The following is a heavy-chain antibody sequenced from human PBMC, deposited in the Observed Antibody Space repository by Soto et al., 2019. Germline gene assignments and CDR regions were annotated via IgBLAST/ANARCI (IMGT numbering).Heavy chain of an antibody. Sequence: QVQLVESGGGVVQPGRSLRLSCVGSGFTFSSYGMRWVRQAPGKGLEWVAAISYDGSNKYYADSVKGRFTISRDNSKNTLYLQMNSLRDEDTAVYYCAKKALDYGSGRSGHWFDTWGQGTLVTVSS. CDR3: AKKALDYGSGRSGHWFDT. J-gene: IGHJ5*02. CDR2: ISYDGSNK. V-gene: IGHV3-30*18. D-gene: IGHD3-10*01. CDR1: GFTFSSYG.